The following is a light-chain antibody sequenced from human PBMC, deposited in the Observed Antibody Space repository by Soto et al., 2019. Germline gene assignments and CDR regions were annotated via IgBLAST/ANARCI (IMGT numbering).Light chain of an antibody. CDR3: AAWDGSLSAWV. CDR2: RND. Sequence: QSVLTQPPSTTGTPGQRVTISCSGRTSNIGYNFVYWYQHLPGTAPKLLIYRNDERPSGVPDRFSGSKSGTSASLAISGLRSEDEADYYCAAWDGSLSAWVFGGGIKLTVL. J-gene: IGLJ3*02. V-gene: IGLV1-47*01. CDR1: TSNIGYNF.